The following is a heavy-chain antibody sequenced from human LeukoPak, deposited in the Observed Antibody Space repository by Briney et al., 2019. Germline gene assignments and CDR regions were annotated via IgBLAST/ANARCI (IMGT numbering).Heavy chain of an antibody. V-gene: IGHV1-69*04. CDR2: IIPILGIA. J-gene: IGHJ4*02. CDR1: GGTFSSYA. D-gene: IGHD6-19*01. Sequence: SVKVSCKASGGTFSSYAISWVRQAPGQGLEWMGRIIPILGIANYAQKFQGRVTMTRDTSTSTVYMELSSLRSEDTAVYYCARSGVAGGEDYWGQGTLVTVSS. CDR3: ARSGVAGGEDY.